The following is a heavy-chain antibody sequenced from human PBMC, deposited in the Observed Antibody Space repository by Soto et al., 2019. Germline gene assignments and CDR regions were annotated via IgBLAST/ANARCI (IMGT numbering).Heavy chain of an antibody. Sequence: GGSLRLSCAASGFTLSNYVMNWVRQAPGKGLEWISCIGSSSVTIFHADSVKGRFTISRDSAKNSLYLQMNSLRAEDTAMYYCARERATVVTEFDYWGQGTLVTVSS. CDR2: IGSSSVTI. J-gene: IGHJ4*02. V-gene: IGHV3-48*01. CDR3: ARERATVVTEFDY. CDR1: GFTLSNYV. D-gene: IGHD4-17*01.